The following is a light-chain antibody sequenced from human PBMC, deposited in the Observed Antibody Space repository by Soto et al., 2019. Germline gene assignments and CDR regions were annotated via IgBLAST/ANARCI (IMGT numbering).Light chain of an antibody. J-gene: IGLJ2*01. Sequence: QSVLTQSPSVSGTPGQRVTIFCSGSGSTIGSNTVHWYQQVPGTAPKLLIYNNSQRPSGVPDRFSGSTSGTSASLAISGLQSEDEADYYCASWGGSLNGHVVFGGGTQLTVL. CDR2: NNS. V-gene: IGLV1-44*01. CDR3: ASWGGSLNGHVV. CDR1: GSTIGSNT.